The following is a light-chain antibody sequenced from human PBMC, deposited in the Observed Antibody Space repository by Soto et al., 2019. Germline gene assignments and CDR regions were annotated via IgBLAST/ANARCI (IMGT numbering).Light chain of an antibody. CDR1: QSISRY. CDR2: AAS. Sequence: DIQMTQSPSALSASVGDRVTITCRASQSISRYLNWYQQKPGKAPEPLIYAASSLQSGVPSRFSGSGSGTDFTLTISNLQPEDFATYSGKPTYSTLFTFGALPKVDIK. J-gene: IGKJ3*01. CDR3: KPTYSTLFT. V-gene: IGKV1-39*01.